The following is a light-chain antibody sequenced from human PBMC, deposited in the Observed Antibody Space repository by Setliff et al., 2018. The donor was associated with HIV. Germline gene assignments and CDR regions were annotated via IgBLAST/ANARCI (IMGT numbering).Light chain of an antibody. J-gene: IGLJ1*01. V-gene: IGLV2-14*01. Sequence: QSALAQPASVSGSPGQSITISCTGTSSDVGDYDFVSWFQQHPGKAPKPMIYEVSNRPSGVSNRFSGSKSGNTASLTISGLQAEDEADYYCNSYTGSSTGYVFGTGTKVTVL. CDR3: NSYTGSSTGYV. CDR1: SSDVGDYDF. CDR2: EVS.